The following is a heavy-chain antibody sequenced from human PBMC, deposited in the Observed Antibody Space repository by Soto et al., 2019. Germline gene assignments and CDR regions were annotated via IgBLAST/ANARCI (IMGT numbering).Heavy chain of an antibody. J-gene: IGHJ5*02. Sequence: KPSETLSLTCTVSGGSISNYYWSWIRQPAEKRLEWIGRVSSTGSTYYNPSLKSRVTISVDTSNNQVSLNLTSVTAADTAVYYCARGEPAAGTDWFDPWGQGTLVTVSS. CDR3: ARGEPAAGTDWFDP. D-gene: IGHD6-13*01. CDR1: GGSISNYY. CDR2: VSSTGST. V-gene: IGHV4-4*07.